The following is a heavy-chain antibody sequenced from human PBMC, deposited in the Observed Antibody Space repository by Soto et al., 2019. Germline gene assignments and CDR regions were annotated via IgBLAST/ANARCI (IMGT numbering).Heavy chain of an antibody. V-gene: IGHV3-74*01. CDR2: INSDGSHT. CDR1: GLSFNIYW. Sequence: DVQLVESGGGVVQPGGSLRLSCAASGLSFNIYWMHWVRQVPGKGLVWLARINSDGSHTIYVDSVKGRFTISRDNAKNTVFLQMDSLRDEETGVYYCAGGMAGLDVWGQGTPVTGSS. CDR3: AGGMAGLDV. J-gene: IGHJ6*02.